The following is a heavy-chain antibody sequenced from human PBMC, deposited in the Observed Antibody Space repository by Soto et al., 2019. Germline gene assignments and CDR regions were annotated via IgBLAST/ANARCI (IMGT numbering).Heavy chain of an antibody. Sequence: ASVKVSCKASGGTFSSYAISWVRQAPGQGLEWMGGIIPIFGTANYAQKFQGRVTITADESTSTAYMELSSLRSEDTAVYYCARSVGATSDYYGMDVWGQGTTVTVSS. V-gene: IGHV1-69*13. CDR2: IIPIFGTA. D-gene: IGHD1-26*01. CDR3: ARSVGATSDYYGMDV. CDR1: GGTFSSYA. J-gene: IGHJ6*02.